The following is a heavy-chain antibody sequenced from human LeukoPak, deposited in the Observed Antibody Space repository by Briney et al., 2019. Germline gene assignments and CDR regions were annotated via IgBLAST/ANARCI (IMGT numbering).Heavy chain of an antibody. CDR2: VNRDGSET. CDR1: GFALSSHW. J-gene: IGHJ6*02. V-gene: IGHV3-7*03. Sequence: GGSLRLSCAASGFALSSHWMTWVRQVPGRGPEWVANVNRDGSETYYLDSVKGRFTIFKDNAKNSLYLQMNSLSAEDTALYHCARNNGMDVWGQGTTVIVSS. CDR3: ARNNGMDV.